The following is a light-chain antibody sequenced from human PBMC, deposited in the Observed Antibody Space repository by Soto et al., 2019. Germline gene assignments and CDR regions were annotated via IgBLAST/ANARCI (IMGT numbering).Light chain of an antibody. Sequence: DIQMTHTPSTLCGCNSDGGTSTCRASQTISSWLAWYQQKPGKAPKLLIYKASTLKSGVPSRFSGSGSGTEFTLTISSLQPDDFATYYCQQDNSYSAAFGQGTKVDI. CDR2: KAS. CDR1: QTISSW. CDR3: QQDNSYSAA. J-gene: IGKJ1*01. V-gene: IGKV1-5*03.